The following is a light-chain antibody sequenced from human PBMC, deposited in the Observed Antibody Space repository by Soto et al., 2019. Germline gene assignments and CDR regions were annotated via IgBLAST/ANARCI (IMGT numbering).Light chain of an antibody. V-gene: IGKV1-9*01. CDR1: QGISSY. CDR3: QQLNSYPYT. J-gene: IGKJ2*01. CDR2: TAS. Sequence: DIQLTQSPSFLSASVGDRVTITSRASQGISSYLAWYQQEPGKAPSLLIYTASTLQRGVPSRFSGSGSGTEFTLTISSLQAEDFAIYYCQQLNSYPYTFGQGTKLEIK.